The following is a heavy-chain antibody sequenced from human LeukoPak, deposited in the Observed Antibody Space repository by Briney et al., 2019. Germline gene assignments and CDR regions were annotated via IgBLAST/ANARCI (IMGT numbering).Heavy chain of an antibody. CDR3: APCVQLWEAFDF. V-gene: IGHV3-48*02. CDR2: ISTSSKTI. Sequence: GGSLRPSCAGAGFIFSSYSVNWVRQAAGERLEWVSYISTSSKTIYYADSVKGRFTISRDNAKNALFLQMTSLTDDDTAVYYCAPCVQLWEAFDFWGERTMGTVSS. J-gene: IGHJ3*01. D-gene: IGHD3-16*01. CDR1: GFIFSSYS.